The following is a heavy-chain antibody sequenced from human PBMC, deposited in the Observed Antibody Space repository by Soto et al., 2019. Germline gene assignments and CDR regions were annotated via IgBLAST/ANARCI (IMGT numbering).Heavy chain of an antibody. Sequence: EVQLLESGGGLVQPGGSLRLSCAASGFTFSSYAMSWVRQAPGKGLEWVSAISGSGGSTYYADSVKGRFTISRDNSKNTLYLQRNSLRAEDTAVYYCAKTGSGWYGFGDYWGQGALVTGSS. D-gene: IGHD6-19*01. CDR3: AKTGSGWYGFGDY. V-gene: IGHV3-23*01. CDR1: GFTFSSYA. J-gene: IGHJ4*02. CDR2: ISGSGGST.